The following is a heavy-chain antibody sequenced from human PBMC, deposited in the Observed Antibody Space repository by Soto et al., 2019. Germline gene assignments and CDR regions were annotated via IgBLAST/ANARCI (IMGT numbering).Heavy chain of an antibody. CDR1: GGTFSSYA. J-gene: IGHJ1*01. CDR2: IIPIFGTA. CDR3: ARDRESGYCSGGSCYPEVSPFQH. Sequence: GASVKVSCKASGGTFSSYAISWVRQAPGQGLEWMGGIIPIFGTANYAQKFQGRVTITADESTSTAYMELSSLRSEDTAVYYCARDRESGYCSGGSCYPEVSPFQHWGQGTLVTVSS. D-gene: IGHD2-15*01. V-gene: IGHV1-69*13.